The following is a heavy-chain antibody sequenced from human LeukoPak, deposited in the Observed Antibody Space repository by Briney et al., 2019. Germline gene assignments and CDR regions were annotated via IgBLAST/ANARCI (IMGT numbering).Heavy chain of an antibody. J-gene: IGHJ4*02. D-gene: IGHD3-22*01. V-gene: IGHV3-23*01. CDR1: GFTFSSYA. Sequence: GGSLRLSCAASGFTFSSYAMSWVRQAPGKGLEWVSAISGSGGSTYYADSVKGRFTISRDNSKNTLYLQMNSLRAEDTAVYYCAKVVLYYYDSSGYYPYFDYWGQGTLVTVSS. CDR2: ISGSGGST. CDR3: AKVVLYYYDSSGYYPYFDY.